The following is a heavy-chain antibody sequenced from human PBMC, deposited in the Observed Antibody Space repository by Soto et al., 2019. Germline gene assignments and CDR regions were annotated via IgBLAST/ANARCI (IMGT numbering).Heavy chain of an antibody. D-gene: IGHD3-10*01. CDR3: ARDGDYYGSGSYPENYYYYYMDV. CDR2: ISSSSSTI. CDR1: GLTFSSYS. V-gene: IGHV3-48*01. J-gene: IGHJ6*03. Sequence: PGGSLRLSCAASGLTFSSYSMNWVRQAPGKGLEWVSYISSSSSTIYYADSVKGRFTISRDNAKNSLYLQMNSLRAEDTAVYYCARDGDYYGSGSYPENYYYYYMDVWGKGTTVTVSS.